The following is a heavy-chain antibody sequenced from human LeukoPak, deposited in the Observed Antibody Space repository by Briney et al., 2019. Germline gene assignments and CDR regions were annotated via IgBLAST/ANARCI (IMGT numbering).Heavy chain of an antibody. V-gene: IGHV4-34*01. CDR1: GGSFSGYY. CDR3: ARDPFLSRDVDY. D-gene: IGHD2/OR15-2a*01. CDR2: INHSGST. Sequence: SETLSLTCAVYGGSFSGYYWSWIRQPPGKGLEWIGEINHSGSTNYNPSLKSRVTISVDTSKNQFSLKLSSVTAADTAVYYCARDPFLSRDVDYWGQGTLVTVSS. J-gene: IGHJ4*02.